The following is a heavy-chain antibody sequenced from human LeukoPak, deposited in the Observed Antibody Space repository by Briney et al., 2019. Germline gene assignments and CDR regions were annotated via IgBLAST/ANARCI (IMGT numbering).Heavy chain of an antibody. J-gene: IGHJ4*02. CDR2: ISSSGSTI. CDR1: GFTFSSYE. Sequence: GGSLRLSCAASGFTFSSYEMNWVRQAPGKGLEWDSYISSSGSTIYYADSVKGRFTISRDNAKNSLYLQMNSLRAEDTAVYYCARAQRMIVPNFDYWGQGTLVTVSS. CDR3: ARAQRMIVPNFDY. D-gene: IGHD3-22*01. V-gene: IGHV3-48*03.